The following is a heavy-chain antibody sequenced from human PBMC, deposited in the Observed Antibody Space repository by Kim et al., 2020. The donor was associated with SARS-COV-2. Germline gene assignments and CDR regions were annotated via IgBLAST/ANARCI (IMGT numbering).Heavy chain of an antibody. D-gene: IGHD6-19*01. V-gene: IGHV3-30*07. CDR3: ARGQGSIAVAGKTLDY. Sequence: SVKGRFTISRDNSKNTMYLQMNSLRAEDTAVDYCARGQGSIAVAGKTLDYWGQGTLVTVSS. J-gene: IGHJ4*02.